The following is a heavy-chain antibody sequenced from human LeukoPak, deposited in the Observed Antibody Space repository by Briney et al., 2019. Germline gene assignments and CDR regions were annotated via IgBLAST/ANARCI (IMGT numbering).Heavy chain of an antibody. J-gene: IGHJ4*02. Sequence: GGSLRLSCAASGFTFSDFWMHWVRQAPGKGLVWVSRINSGGTVTNYADSVKGRLTISRDNAKNSLYLQMNSLRAEDTAVYYCAKRGIAAAASFDYWGQGTLVTVSS. D-gene: IGHD6-13*01. CDR1: GFTFSDFW. CDR2: INSGGTVT. CDR3: AKRGIAAAASFDY. V-gene: IGHV3-74*01.